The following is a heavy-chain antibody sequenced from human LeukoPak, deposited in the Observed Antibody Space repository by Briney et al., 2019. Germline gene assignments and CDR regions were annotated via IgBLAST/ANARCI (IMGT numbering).Heavy chain of an antibody. CDR3: ARMYSGTSYYFDF. D-gene: IGHD1-26*01. Sequence: PSETQSLTCSVSGVSISDYHWIWIRQPPAKGLEWMGYFSYSGSTRYNPSLKSRVTMSVDTSKNQFSLRLNSVAAADTAVYYCARMYSGTSYYFDFWGQGTLVTVSS. CDR2: FSYSGST. J-gene: IGHJ4*02. CDR1: GVSISDYH. V-gene: IGHV4-59*01.